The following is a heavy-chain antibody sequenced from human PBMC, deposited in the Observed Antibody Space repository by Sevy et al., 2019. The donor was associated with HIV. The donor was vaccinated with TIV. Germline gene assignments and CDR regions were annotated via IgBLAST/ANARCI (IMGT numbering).Heavy chain of an antibody. CDR2: MWSDGAYQ. D-gene: IGHD3-10*02. V-gene: IGHV3-33*01. CDR3: ARGAYSYVNAAYYAFDA. Sequence: GGSLRLSCAAAGFTCSNYAMHWVRQAPGKGLEWVAIMWSDGAYQYHGDSVKGRFTISRDNSKNTLYLQMNNVRVEDTAVYYCARGAYSYVNAAYYAFDAWGQAPLVTASS. CDR1: GFTCSNYA. J-gene: IGHJ4*02.